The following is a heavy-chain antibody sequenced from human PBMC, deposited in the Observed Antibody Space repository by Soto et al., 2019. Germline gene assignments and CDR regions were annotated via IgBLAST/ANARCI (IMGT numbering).Heavy chain of an antibody. J-gene: IGHJ5*02. V-gene: IGHV3-23*01. CDR1: GFTFSSYA. D-gene: IGHD3-9*01. CDR3: ARMKLRYFDWLSDPDTGNWFDP. CDR2: ISGSGGST. Sequence: GGSLRLSCAASGFTFSSYAMSWVRQAPGKGLEWVSAISGSGGSTYYADSVKGRFTISRDNSKNTLYLQMNSLRAEDTAVYYCARMKLRYFDWLSDPDTGNWFDPWGQGTLVTVSS.